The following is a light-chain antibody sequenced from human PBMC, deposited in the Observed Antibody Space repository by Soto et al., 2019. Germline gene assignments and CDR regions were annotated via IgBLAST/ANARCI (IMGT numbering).Light chain of an antibody. Sequence: DIQMTQSPSTLSASVGDTVTITCRASQSVGSWLAWYQQKPGRAPKLLIYKASSLESGVPSRFSGSGSGTEFTLTISSLQPDDFATYYCQQYNSFSYTFGQGTKVDVK. CDR1: QSVGSW. V-gene: IGKV1-5*03. J-gene: IGKJ2*01. CDR2: KAS. CDR3: QQYNSFSYT.